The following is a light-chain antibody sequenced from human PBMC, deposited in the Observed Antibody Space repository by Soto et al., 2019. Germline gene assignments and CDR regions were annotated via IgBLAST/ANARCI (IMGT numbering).Light chain of an antibody. J-gene: IGLJ1*01. V-gene: IGLV1-51*01. CDR2: DDN. CDR1: SSNIGGNS. CDR3: GSWDSSLSAYV. Sequence: QSVLTPPPSVSAAPGQKVTISCSGSSSNIGGNSVSGYQQLPGTAPKLLIYDDNKRPSGIPDRFSGSKSGTSATLGITGFQTGDEADYYCGSWDSSLSAYVFGTGTKVTVL.